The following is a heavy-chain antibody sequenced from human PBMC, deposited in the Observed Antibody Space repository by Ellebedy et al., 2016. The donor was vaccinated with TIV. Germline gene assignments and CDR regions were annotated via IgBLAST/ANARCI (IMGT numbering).Heavy chain of an antibody. D-gene: IGHD3-10*01. CDR3: AKDRRARGSGSQYFDY. Sequence: GGSLRLXXAASGFTFSSYWMSWVRQAPGKGLEWVANIKQDGSEKYYVDSVKGRFTISRDNAKNSLYLQMNSLRAEDTAVYYCAKDRRARGSGSQYFDYWGQGTLVTVSS. CDR1: GFTFSSYW. J-gene: IGHJ4*02. CDR2: IKQDGSEK. V-gene: IGHV3-7*01.